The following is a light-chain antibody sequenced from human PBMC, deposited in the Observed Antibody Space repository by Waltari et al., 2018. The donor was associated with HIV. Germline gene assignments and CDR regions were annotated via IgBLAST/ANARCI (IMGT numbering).Light chain of an antibody. CDR1: QSINSNY. Sequence: EIVLTQSPGTLSLSPGERATLSCKTSQSINSNYLAWYQQKLGQAPKLLIYGASNRATGIPDRFSGSGSGTEFTLTISRLEPEDFAMYYCQQYTDSPLTFGGGTRVE. CDR3: QQYTDSPLT. J-gene: IGKJ4*01. V-gene: IGKV3-20*01. CDR2: GAS.